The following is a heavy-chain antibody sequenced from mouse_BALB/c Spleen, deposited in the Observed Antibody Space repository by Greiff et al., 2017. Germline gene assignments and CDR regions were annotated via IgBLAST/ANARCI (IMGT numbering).Heavy chain of an antibody. CDR1: GFTFSSYT. Sequence: EVKVVESGGGLVKPGGSLKLSCAASGFTFSSYTMSWVRQTPEKRLEWVATISSGGGNTYYPDSVKGRFTISRDNAKNNLYLQMSSLRSEDTALYYCARYADSSGYPFAYWGQGTLVTVSA. CDR3: ARYADSSGYPFAY. J-gene: IGHJ3*01. CDR2: ISSGGGNT. D-gene: IGHD3-2*01. V-gene: IGHV5-9*03.